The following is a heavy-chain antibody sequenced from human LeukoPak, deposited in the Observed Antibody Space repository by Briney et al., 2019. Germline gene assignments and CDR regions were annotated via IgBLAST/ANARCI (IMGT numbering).Heavy chain of an antibody. CDR3: ARGRDYYDSSGYSDY. D-gene: IGHD3-22*01. Sequence: PGGTLRLSCTASGFTFSSYGMSWVRQAPGKGLDWVSSISGGSTYYADSRKGRFTISRDDSKNTLHLQMNSLRAEDTAVYCCARGRDYYDSSGYSDYWGQGTLVTVSS. CDR1: GFTFSSYG. V-gene: IGHV3-38-3*01. CDR2: ISGGST. J-gene: IGHJ4*02.